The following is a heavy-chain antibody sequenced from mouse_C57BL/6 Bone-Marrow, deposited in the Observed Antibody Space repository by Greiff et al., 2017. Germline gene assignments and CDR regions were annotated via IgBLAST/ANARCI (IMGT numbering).Heavy chain of an antibody. Sequence: QVQLKQPGAELVKPGASVKMSCKASGYTFTSYWITWVKQRPGQGLEWIGDIYPGSGSTNYNEKFKSKATLTVDTSSSTAYMQLSSLTSEDSAVYYCARRNFYYGNYVDYAMDYWGQGTSVTVSS. CDR3: ARRNFYYGNYVDYAMDY. V-gene: IGHV1-55*01. CDR2: IYPGSGST. D-gene: IGHD2-1*01. J-gene: IGHJ4*01. CDR1: GYTFTSYW.